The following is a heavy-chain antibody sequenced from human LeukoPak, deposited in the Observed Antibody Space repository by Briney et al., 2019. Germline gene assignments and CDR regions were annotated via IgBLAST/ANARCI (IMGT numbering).Heavy chain of an antibody. J-gene: IGHJ4*02. D-gene: IGHD4-23*01. CDR2: IKEDGSEK. CDR3: ARGAHRRDDYGGFFDY. CDR1: GFTFSSYW. V-gene: IGHV3-7*01. Sequence: GGSLRLSCAVSGFTFSSYWMSWVRQAPGKGLEWVANIKEDGSEKYYVDSVKGRFTISRDNSKNTLYLEMNSLRPEDTALYYCARGAHRRDDYGGFFDYWGQGTLVTVSS.